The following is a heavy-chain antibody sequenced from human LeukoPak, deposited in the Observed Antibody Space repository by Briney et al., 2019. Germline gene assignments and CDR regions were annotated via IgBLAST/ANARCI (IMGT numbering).Heavy chain of an antibody. CDR3: ARRYFVSGSYYTDY. CDR1: GCTFTGYY. Sequence: ASVKVSCKAAGCTFTGYYMHWVRQAPGQGLEWMGWINPNSGGTNYAQKFQGRVTMTRDTSITTAYMELSRLRSDDTAVYYCARRYFVSGSYYTDYWGQGTLVTVSS. CDR2: INPNSGGT. D-gene: IGHD3-10*01. V-gene: IGHV1-2*02. J-gene: IGHJ4*02.